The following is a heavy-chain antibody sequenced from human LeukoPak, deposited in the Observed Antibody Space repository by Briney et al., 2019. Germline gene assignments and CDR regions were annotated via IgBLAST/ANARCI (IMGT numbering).Heavy chain of an antibody. D-gene: IGHD3-22*01. CDR1: GFTFTSFS. J-gene: IGHJ4*02. CDR3: AGPPLSGYSSV. V-gene: IGHV3-21*01. Sequence: PGGSLRLSCAASGFTFTSFSMNWVRQAPGKGLEWVSFISSSSSYIYYADSVKGRFTISRDNAKNSRYLQMNSLRAEDTAVYYCAGPPLSGYSSVWGQGTLVTVSS. CDR2: ISSSSSYI.